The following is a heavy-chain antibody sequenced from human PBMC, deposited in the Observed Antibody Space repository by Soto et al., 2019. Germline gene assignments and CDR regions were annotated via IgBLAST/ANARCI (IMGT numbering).Heavy chain of an antibody. D-gene: IGHD3-22*01. CDR1: GGSISSYY. Sequence: SETLSLTCTVSGGSISSYYWSWIRQPPGKGLEWIGYIYYSGSTNYNPSLKSRVTISVDTSKNQFSLKLSSVTAADTAVYYCARGLAGSMIRRNNWFDPWGQGTLVTVS. CDR3: ARGLAGSMIRRNNWFDP. V-gene: IGHV4-59*01. CDR2: IYYSGST. J-gene: IGHJ5*02.